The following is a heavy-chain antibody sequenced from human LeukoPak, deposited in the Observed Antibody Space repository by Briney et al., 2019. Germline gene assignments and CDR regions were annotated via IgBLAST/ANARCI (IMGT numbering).Heavy chain of an antibody. D-gene: IGHD1-26*01. CDR3: AKQGSGSYRLDY. V-gene: IGHV3-30*02. CDR2: IRYDGSNK. CDR1: GFTFSSYG. Sequence: GGSLRLPCAASGFTFSSYGMHWVRQAPGKGLEWVAFIRYDGSNKYYADSVKGRFTISRDNSKNTLYLQMNSLRAEDTAVYYCAKQGSGSYRLDYWGQGTLVTVSS. J-gene: IGHJ4*02.